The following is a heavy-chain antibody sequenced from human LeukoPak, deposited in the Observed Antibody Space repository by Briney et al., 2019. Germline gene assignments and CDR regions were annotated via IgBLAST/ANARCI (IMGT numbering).Heavy chain of an antibody. CDR1: GYTFTGYY. D-gene: IGHD3-3*01. CDR2: INPNSGGK. CDR3: ARALITIFGVPSTP. Sequence: ASVKVSCKASGYTFTGYYMHWVRQAPGQGLEWMGWINPNSGGKNYAQKFQGRVTMTRDTSISTAYMELSRLRSDDTAVYYCARALITIFGVPSTPWGQGTLVTVSS. J-gene: IGHJ5*02. V-gene: IGHV1-2*02.